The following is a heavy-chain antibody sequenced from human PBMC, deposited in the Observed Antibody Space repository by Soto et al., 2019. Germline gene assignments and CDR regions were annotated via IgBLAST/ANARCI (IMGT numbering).Heavy chain of an antibody. CDR2: LLRSGSTT. CDR1: GFTFTNYA. J-gene: IGHJ4*02. CDR3: AKDAVSGDGIWLLDS. D-gene: IGHD4-17*01. Sequence: LRLSCAASGFTFTNYAMTWARQAPGKGLEWVSSLLRSGSTTYYADSVKGRFTISSDISANSLYLQMDSLRAEDTAVYYCAKDAVSGDGIWLLDSWGQGTVVTVPS. V-gene: IGHV3-23*01.